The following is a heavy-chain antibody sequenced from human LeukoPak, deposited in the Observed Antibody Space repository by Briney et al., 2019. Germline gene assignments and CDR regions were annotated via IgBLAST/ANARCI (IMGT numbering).Heavy chain of an antibody. Sequence: PSETLSLTCTVSGGSISSYYWSWIRQPPGKGLEWIGSIYHSGSTYYNPSLKSRVTISVDTSKNQFSLKLSSVTAADTAVYYCAREPAAGPHLDWFDPWGQGTLVTVSS. V-gene: IGHV4-59*12. CDR3: AREPAAGPHLDWFDP. CDR1: GGSISSYY. D-gene: IGHD6-13*01. CDR2: IYHSGST. J-gene: IGHJ5*02.